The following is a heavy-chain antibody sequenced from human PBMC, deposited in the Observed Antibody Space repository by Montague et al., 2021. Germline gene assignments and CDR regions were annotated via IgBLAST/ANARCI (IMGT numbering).Heavy chain of an antibody. Sequence: PALVKPTQTLTLTCTFSGFSISTSRVGVGWIRQPPGKALEWLALIYWDDEKRYSPSLKRRLTITKDTSKNQVVLTMTNIGPVDTGTYYCAHGVVWTAGQNWFDAWGQGTLVTVSS. CDR1: GFSISTSRVG. V-gene: IGHV2-5*02. CDR2: IYWDDEK. D-gene: IGHD6-13*01. CDR3: AHGVVWTAGQNWFDA. J-gene: IGHJ5*02.